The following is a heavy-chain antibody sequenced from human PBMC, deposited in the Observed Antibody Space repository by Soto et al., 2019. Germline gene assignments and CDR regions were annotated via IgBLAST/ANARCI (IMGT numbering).Heavy chain of an antibody. CDR3: ASPHYYDSSGYYSYAFDI. CDR2: ISYDGSNK. V-gene: IGHV3-30-3*01. CDR1: GFTFSSYA. Sequence: GGSLRLSCAASGFTFSSYAMHWVRQAPGKGLEWVAVISYDGSNKYYADSVKGRFTISRDNSKNTLYLQMNSLRAEDTAVYYCASPHYYDSSGYYSYAFDIWGQGTMVTVS. D-gene: IGHD3-22*01. J-gene: IGHJ3*02.